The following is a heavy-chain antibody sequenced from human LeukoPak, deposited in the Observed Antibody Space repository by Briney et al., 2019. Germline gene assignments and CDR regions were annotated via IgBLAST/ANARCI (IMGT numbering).Heavy chain of an antibody. D-gene: IGHD3-3*01. CDR3: ARMVWSTGPHP. J-gene: IGHJ5*02. Sequence: SETLSLXCAVYGGSFSGYYWSWIRQPPGKALEWIGEINHSGSTNYNPSLKSRVTISVDTSKNQFSLKLSSVTAADTAVYHCARMVWSTGPHPWGQGTLVTVSS. V-gene: IGHV4-34*01. CDR2: INHSGST. CDR1: GGSFSGYY.